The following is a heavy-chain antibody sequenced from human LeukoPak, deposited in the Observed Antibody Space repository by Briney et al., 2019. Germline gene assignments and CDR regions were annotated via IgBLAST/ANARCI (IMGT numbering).Heavy chain of an antibody. D-gene: IGHD3-16*01. V-gene: IGHV1-46*01. CDR1: GYTFISYY. CDR2: INPSGGST. CDR3: ARGGAQRYYFDY. J-gene: IGHJ4*02. Sequence: GASVKVSCKASGYTFISYYMHWVRQAPGQGLEWMGIINPSGGSTNFAQKFQGRVTMTGDTSTSTVYMELSSLTSEDTAVYYCARGGAQRYYFDYWGQGTLVTVSS.